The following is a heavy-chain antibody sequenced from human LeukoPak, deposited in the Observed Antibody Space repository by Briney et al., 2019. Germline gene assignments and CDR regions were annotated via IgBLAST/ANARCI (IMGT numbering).Heavy chain of an antibody. CDR2: VYYSGST. CDR3: ARHDYGSGRSGPRWFDP. CDR1: GGSINNYY. Sequence: SETLSLTCTVSGGSINNYYWSWIRQPPGKGLEWIAYVYYSGSTNYNPSLESRATISVDSSENQFYLKLNSVTAADTAVYYCARHDYGSGRSGPRWFDPWGLGTLVTVSS. D-gene: IGHD3-10*01. V-gene: IGHV4-59*08. J-gene: IGHJ5*02.